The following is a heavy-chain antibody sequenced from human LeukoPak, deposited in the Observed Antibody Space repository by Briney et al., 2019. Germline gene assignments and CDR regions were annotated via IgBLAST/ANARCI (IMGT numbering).Heavy chain of an antibody. CDR2: ISSSSSTI. CDR1: GFTFSSYS. J-gene: IGHJ5*02. D-gene: IGHD2-15*01. Sequence: GGSLRLSCAASGFTFSSYSMLWVRQAPGKGLEWVSYISSSSSTIYYADSVKGRFTISRDNAKNSLYLQMNTLRAEDTAVYYCAKSQLLRQAEHCSGGTCYWPFWFDPWGQGTLVTVSS. V-gene: IGHV3-48*01. CDR3: AKSQLLRQAEHCSGGTCYWPFWFDP.